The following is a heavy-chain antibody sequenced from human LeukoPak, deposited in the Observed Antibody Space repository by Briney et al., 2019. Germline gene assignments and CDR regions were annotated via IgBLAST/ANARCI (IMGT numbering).Heavy chain of an antibody. Sequence: EASVKVSCKASGGTFSSYAISWVRQAPGQGLEWMGGIIPIFGTANYAQKFQGRVTITADKSTSTAYMELSSLRSEDTAVYYCARGGDGSGKDYQDYYYYMDVWGKGTTVTVSS. CDR1: GGTFSSYA. V-gene: IGHV1-69*06. CDR2: IIPIFGTA. J-gene: IGHJ6*03. D-gene: IGHD3-10*01. CDR3: ARGGDGSGKDYQDYYYYMDV.